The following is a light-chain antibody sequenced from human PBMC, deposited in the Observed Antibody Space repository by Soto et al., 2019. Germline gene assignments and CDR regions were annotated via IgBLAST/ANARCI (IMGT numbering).Light chain of an antibody. CDR3: SSFTSSSTLV. V-gene: IGLV2-18*02. J-gene: IGLJ2*01. Sequence: QSALTQPPSVSGSPGQXVTISCTGTSSDVGSYNRVSWYQQPPGTAPKLMIYEVSNRPSGVPDRFSGSKSGDTASLTISGLQAEDEADYYCSSFTSSSTLVFGGGTKLTVL. CDR2: EVS. CDR1: SSDVGSYNR.